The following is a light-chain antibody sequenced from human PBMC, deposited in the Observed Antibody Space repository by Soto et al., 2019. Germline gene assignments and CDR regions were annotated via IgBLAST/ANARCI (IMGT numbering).Light chain of an antibody. CDR2: NTS. J-gene: IGKJ2*01. V-gene: IGKV3-20*01. Sequence: EIVLTQSPGTLSLSPRERATLSCRASQRISSRNLAWYQQKPGQAPSLLLYNTSSRATGIPDRFSGCGSVTDFTLTINRLEPKDLAVYYCQHYNDFPYTFGRGTMLDVK. CDR1: QRISSRN. CDR3: QHYNDFPYT.